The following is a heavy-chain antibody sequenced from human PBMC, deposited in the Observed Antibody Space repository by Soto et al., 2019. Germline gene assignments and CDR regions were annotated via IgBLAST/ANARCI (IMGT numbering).Heavy chain of an antibody. CDR3: ARSPGGYYTG. V-gene: IGHV3-74*01. Sequence: EVQLVESGGGLVQPGGSLRLSCADSGFSFSSYWMHWLRQGPEKGLVWVSRINTDGSSTNYADSVKGRFTISRDNAKSTMKLQMNSLRAEDTAVSYCARSPGGYYTGWGKGTVVTVSS. CDR2: INTDGSST. D-gene: IGHD2-8*02. CDR1: GFSFSSYW. J-gene: IGHJ3*01.